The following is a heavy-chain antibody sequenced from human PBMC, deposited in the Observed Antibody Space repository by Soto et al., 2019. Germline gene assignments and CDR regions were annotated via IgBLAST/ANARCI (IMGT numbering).Heavy chain of an antibody. CDR1: GDSISSRSYY. CDR2: IYYSGST. V-gene: IGHV4-39*01. J-gene: IGHJ4*02. D-gene: IGHD2-21*02. Sequence: SETLSLTCTVTGDSISSRSYYWGWIRQPPGKGLEWIGSIYYSGSTYNNPYLRSRVSMSIDTYKDQFSLKLKSVTAEDTALYFCARQRNSLVTQAYFDVWGTGSLVT. CDR3: ARQRNSLVTQAYFDV.